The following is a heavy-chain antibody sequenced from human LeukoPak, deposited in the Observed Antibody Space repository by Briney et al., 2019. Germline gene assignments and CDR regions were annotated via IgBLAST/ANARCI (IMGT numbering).Heavy chain of an antibody. D-gene: IGHD1-26*01. CDR2: MNPKSGNT. CDR1: RYTFTSYD. V-gene: IGHV1-8*01. CDR3: ARVTGSIDY. J-gene: IGHJ4*02. Sequence: ASVKVSCKASRYTFTSYDINWVRQATGKGLEWMGWMNPKSGNTGFAQKFQGRVTMTRDTSISTAYMELGSLRSEDTAVYYCARVTGSIDYWGQGTLVTVSS.